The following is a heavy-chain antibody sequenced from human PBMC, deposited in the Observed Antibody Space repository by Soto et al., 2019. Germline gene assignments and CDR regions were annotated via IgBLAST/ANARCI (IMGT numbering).Heavy chain of an antibody. D-gene: IGHD4-17*01. CDR2: ISAYNGNT. J-gene: IGHJ3*02. V-gene: IGHV1-18*01. CDR3: ARAPKNDYGDYDAFDM. Sequence: ASVKVSCKASGYTFTSYAISWVRQAPGQGLEWMGWISAYNGNTNYAEKLQGRVTVTTDTPMSTAYMELRSLRSDDTAVYYCARAPKNDYGDYDAFDMWGQGKMVTVSS. CDR1: GYTFTSYA.